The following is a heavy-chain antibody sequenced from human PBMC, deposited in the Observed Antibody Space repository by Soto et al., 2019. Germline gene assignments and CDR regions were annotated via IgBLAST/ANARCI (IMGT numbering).Heavy chain of an antibody. CDR1: GYSFTNYY. V-gene: IGHV1-46*01. Sequence: QVQLVQSGAEAKKPGASVKVSCKASGYSFTNYYMHWVRQAPGQGLEWMGIIKPSDGSTNYAQKFQDRVTMTRDTSTSTVHMELSSLRSEDKAVYYCARSRVIKYAFDIWGQGTMVTVSS. J-gene: IGHJ3*02. D-gene: IGHD3-10*01. CDR3: ARSRVIKYAFDI. CDR2: IKPSDGST.